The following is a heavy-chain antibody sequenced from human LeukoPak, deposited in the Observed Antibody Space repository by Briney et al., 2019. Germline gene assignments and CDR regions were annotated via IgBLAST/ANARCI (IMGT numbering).Heavy chain of an antibody. V-gene: IGHV3-7*01. CDR1: GFTFNNYA. Sequence: GGSLRLSCAASGFTFNNYAMSWVRPAPGKGLEWVANIKQDGSEKYYVDSVKGRFTISRDNAKNSLYLQMNSLRAEDTAVYYCAKLVVVVGTIDYLDYWGQGTLVTVSS. CDR3: AKLVVVVGTIDYLDY. D-gene: IGHD2-15*01. CDR2: IKQDGSEK. J-gene: IGHJ4*02.